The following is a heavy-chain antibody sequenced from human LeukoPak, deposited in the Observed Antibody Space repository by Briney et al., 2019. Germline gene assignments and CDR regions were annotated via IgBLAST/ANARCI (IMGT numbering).Heavy chain of an antibody. CDR2: INPSGGST. CDR3: AREGRDYGGNANYYYGMDV. J-gene: IGHJ6*02. Sequence: PGGSLRLSCAASGYTFTSYYMHWVRQAPGQGLEWMGIINPSGGSTSYAQKFQGRVTMTRNTSISTAYMELSSLRSEDTAVYYCAREGRDYGGNANYYYGMDVWGQGTMVTVSS. CDR1: GYTFTSYY. D-gene: IGHD4-23*01. V-gene: IGHV1-46*01.